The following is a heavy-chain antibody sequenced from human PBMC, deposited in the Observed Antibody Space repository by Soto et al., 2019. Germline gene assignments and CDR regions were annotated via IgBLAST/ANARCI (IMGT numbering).Heavy chain of an antibody. CDR2: ISSSSSVI. Sequence: LRLSCATSGFILSDCAMNWVRQAPGKGLEWVSYISSSSSVIDYADSVKGRFTVSRDNARNSLYLQMNSLRAEDTAVYYCARDLSWGSNWYYYMDVWGKGTKVTVSS. CDR3: ARDLSWGSNWYYYMDV. CDR1: GFILSDCA. V-gene: IGHV3-48*01. J-gene: IGHJ6*03. D-gene: IGHD7-27*01.